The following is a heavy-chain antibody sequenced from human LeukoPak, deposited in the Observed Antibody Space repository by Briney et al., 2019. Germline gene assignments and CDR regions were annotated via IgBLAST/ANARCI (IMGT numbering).Heavy chain of an antibody. CDR3: ARSLPQWLAPRGYWFDP. Sequence: SETLSLTCGVFGGSFSGYYWSWIRQAPGKGLEWIGEINQYGSTKYNPSLRSRVTLSVDTSKKQFSLNPTSVTAADSAVYYCARSLPQWLAPRGYWFDPWGQGTLATVSS. CDR2: INQYGST. CDR1: GGSFSGYY. V-gene: IGHV4-34*01. J-gene: IGHJ5*02. D-gene: IGHD6-19*01.